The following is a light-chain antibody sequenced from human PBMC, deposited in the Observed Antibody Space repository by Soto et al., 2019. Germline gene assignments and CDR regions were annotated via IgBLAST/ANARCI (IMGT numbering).Light chain of an antibody. CDR3: QQRSNWPTIT. CDR1: QSISDT. J-gene: IGKJ5*01. V-gene: IGKV3-11*01. Sequence: IGLTHSPATLPLSPGGRATLSCRASQSISDTLAWYQQKPGQAPRLLIYDASNRATGIPAGFSGSGSGTDFTLTISSLEPEDFAVYYCQQRSNWPTITFGQGTRLEIK. CDR2: DAS.